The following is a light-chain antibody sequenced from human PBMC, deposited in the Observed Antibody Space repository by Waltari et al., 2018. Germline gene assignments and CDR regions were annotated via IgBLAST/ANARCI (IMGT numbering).Light chain of an antibody. Sequence: TGTSSDVGGYNYVSWYQHHPGKAPKLLIFDVTHRPSGVSNRFSGSKSGNTASLTISGLQAEDESDYYCCSFTSRSTWVFGGGTKLTVL. CDR3: CSFTSRSTWV. CDR2: DVT. CDR1: SSDVGGYNY. V-gene: IGLV2-14*03. J-gene: IGLJ3*02.